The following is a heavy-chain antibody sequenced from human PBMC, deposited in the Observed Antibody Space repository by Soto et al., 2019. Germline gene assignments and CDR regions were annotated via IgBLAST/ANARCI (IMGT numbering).Heavy chain of an antibody. Sequence: PGESLKISCKGSGYSFTSYWIGWVRQMPGKGLEWMGIIYPGDSDTRYSPSFQGQVTISADKSISTAYLQWSSLKASDTAMYYCARNPHSSGYPEVYFDYWGQGTLVTVSS. V-gene: IGHV5-51*01. J-gene: IGHJ4*02. CDR3: ARNPHSSGYPEVYFDY. CDR1: GYSFTSYW. D-gene: IGHD3-22*01. CDR2: IYPGDSDT.